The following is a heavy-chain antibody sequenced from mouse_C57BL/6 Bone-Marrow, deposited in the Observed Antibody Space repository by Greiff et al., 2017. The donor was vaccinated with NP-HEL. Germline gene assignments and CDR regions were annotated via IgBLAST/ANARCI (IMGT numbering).Heavy chain of an antibody. CDR1: GYTFTSYW. Sequence: QVQLQQPGAELVRPGSSVKLSCKASGYTFTSYWMHWVKQRPIQGLEWIGNIDPSDSETHYNQKFKDKATLTVDKSSSTAYMQLSSLTSEDSAVYYCVYDGYYAMDYWGQGTSVTVSS. J-gene: IGHJ4*01. V-gene: IGHV1-52*01. D-gene: IGHD2-3*01. CDR2: IDPSDSET. CDR3: VYDGYYAMDY.